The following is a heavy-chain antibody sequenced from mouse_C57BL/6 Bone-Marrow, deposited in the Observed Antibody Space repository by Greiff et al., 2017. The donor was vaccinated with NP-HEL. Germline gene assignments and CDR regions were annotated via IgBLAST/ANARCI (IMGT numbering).Heavy chain of an antibody. CDR2: IDPSDSYT. Sequence: QVQLQQPGAELVKPGASVKLSCKASGYTFTSYWMQWVKQRPGQGLEWIGEIDPSDSYTNYNQKFKGKATLTVDTSSSTAYMQLSSLTSEDSAVYYCARECDAMDYWGQGTSVTVSS. CDR1: GYTFTSYW. CDR3: ARECDAMDY. J-gene: IGHJ4*01. V-gene: IGHV1-50*01.